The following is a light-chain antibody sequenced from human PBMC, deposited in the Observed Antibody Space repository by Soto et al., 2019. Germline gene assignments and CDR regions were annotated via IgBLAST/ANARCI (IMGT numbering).Light chain of an antibody. J-gene: IGKJ1*01. CDR1: QSVSNNY. CDR3: QQSATSPLT. Sequence: EIVLTHFPGTLSLSPGERATLSCRASQSVSNNYLAWYQQKPGQAPRLVIFGASNRPTGIPDRFSASGSGTEFTLTISRLEPADVAVYYCQQSATSPLTFGHGTKVEI. CDR2: GAS. V-gene: IGKV3-20*01.